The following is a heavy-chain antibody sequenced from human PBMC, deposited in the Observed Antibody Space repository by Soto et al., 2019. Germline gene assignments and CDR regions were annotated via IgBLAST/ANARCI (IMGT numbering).Heavy chain of an antibody. CDR1: GYSINNYY. V-gene: IGHV4-4*07. CDR2: IYSNGNT. D-gene: IGHD5-12*01. J-gene: IGHJ4*02. Sequence: QVHLQESGPGLVRTSEALSLTCTVSGYSINNYYWSWMRLPAGKGLEWIGRIYSNGNTYYNTALKSRVSMSVDTSKNQFSLILKSVTAADTAVYYCARGGAVATTAHFDHWGQGTLVTVSS. CDR3: ARGGAVATTAHFDH.